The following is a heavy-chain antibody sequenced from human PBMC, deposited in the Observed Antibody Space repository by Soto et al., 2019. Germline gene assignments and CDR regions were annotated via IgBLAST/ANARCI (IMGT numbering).Heavy chain of an antibody. Sequence: SVKVSCKASGGTFSSYAISWVRQAPGQGLEWMGGIIPIFGTANYAQKFQGRVTITADESTSTAYMELSSLRSEDTAVYYCARDHIAAAGPALYYYYYGMDVWGQGTTVTVSS. CDR1: GGTFSSYA. D-gene: IGHD6-13*01. V-gene: IGHV1-69*13. J-gene: IGHJ6*02. CDR2: IIPIFGTA. CDR3: ARDHIAAAGPALYYYYYGMDV.